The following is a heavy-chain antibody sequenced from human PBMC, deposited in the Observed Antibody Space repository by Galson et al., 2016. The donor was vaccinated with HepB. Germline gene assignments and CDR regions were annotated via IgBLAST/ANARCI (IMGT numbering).Heavy chain of an antibody. Sequence: ETLSLTCAVSGDSISRDTWWSWVRQPPGKGLEWIGEIYRSGTANYNPSLKSRFVISLDKSKNQFSLTVNSVTGADTAVYYCAGGKLATGWGYWGQGTLVIVSS. V-gene: IGHV4-4*02. CDR2: IYRSGTA. CDR3: AGGKLATGWGY. D-gene: IGHD4-23*01. CDR1: GDSISRDTW. J-gene: IGHJ4*02.